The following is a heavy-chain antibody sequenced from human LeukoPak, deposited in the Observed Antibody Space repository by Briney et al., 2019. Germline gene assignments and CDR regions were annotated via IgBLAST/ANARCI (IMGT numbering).Heavy chain of an antibody. CDR3: ARGMVRGVDY. D-gene: IGHD3-10*01. CDR1: GGSIRSYY. Sequence: SETLSLTCTVSGGSIRSYYWSWIRQPPGKGLEWIGYIYYSGSTNYNPSLKSRVTISVDTSKNQFSLKLSSVTAADTAVYYCARGMVRGVDYWGQGTLVTVSS. V-gene: IGHV4-59*01. CDR2: IYYSGST. J-gene: IGHJ4*02.